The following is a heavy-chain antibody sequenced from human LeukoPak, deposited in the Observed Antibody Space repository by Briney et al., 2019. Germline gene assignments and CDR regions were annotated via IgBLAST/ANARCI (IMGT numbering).Heavy chain of an antibody. D-gene: IGHD3-16*01. CDR2: ISSSGTTI. V-gene: IGHV3-11*01. J-gene: IGHJ4*02. Sequence: GGSLRLSCAASGFTFSDSYMSWVRQAPGKGLEWASYISSSGTTIYYADSVKGRFTISRDNAKNSLYLQMNSLRAEDTAVDYFTGGGGSGGGGYYFDCWGQGTLVTVSS. CDR1: GFTFSDSY. CDR3: TGGGGSGGGGYYFDC.